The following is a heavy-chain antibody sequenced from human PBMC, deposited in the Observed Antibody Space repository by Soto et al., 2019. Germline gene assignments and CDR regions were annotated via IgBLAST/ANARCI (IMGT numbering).Heavy chain of an antibody. CDR1: GYTFTSYG. J-gene: IGHJ4*02. D-gene: IGHD1-1*01. CDR3: EMTTGY. V-gene: IGHV1-8*02. Sequence: ASVKVSCKASGYTFTSYGITWVRQAAGQGLEYMGWMSPDSGNTGYSQQFQGRVTMTSNTSTSTAYMELSSLTSEDTAVYYCEMTTGYWGQGTMVTVSS. CDR2: MSPDSGNT.